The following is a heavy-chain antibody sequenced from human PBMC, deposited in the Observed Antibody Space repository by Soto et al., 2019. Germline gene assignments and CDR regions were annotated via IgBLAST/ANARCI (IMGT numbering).Heavy chain of an antibody. Sequence: ASVKVSCKASGYTFTGYYMHWVRQAPGQGLEWMGWINPNSGGTNYAQKFQGRVTMTRDTSISTAYMELSRLRSDDTAVYYCARSCNYYYGMDVWGQGTTVTVSS. J-gene: IGHJ6*02. V-gene: IGHV1-2*02. CDR2: INPNSGGT. CDR1: GYTFTGYY. D-gene: IGHD2-15*01. CDR3: ARSCNYYYGMDV.